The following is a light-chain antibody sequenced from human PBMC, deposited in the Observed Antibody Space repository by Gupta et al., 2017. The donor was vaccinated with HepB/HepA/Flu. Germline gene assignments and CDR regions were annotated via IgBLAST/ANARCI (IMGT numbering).Light chain of an antibody. V-gene: IGKV3-15*01. CDR2: GAS. Sequence: EIVLTQSLATLSVHQGERATLSCRASQSVSSNLAWYQQKPGQAPRLLIYGASTRATGIPARFSGSGSGTDFTLTISSLQSEDFAVYYCQQYDNWPPYTFGQGTKLEIK. CDR1: QSVSSN. CDR3: QQYDNWPPYT. J-gene: IGKJ2*01.